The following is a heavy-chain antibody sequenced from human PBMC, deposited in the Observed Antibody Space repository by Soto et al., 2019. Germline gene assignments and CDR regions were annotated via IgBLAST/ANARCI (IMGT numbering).Heavy chain of an antibody. CDR1: GGSISSGGYY. D-gene: IGHD3-3*01. CDR3: ARGGFGVVNYYYYYYMDV. Sequence: SETLCLTCTVSGGSISSGGYYWSWIRQHPGKGLEWIGYIYYSGSTYYNPSLKSRVTISVDTSKNQFSLKLSSVTAADTAVYYCARGGFGVVNYYYYYYMDVWGKGTTVTVSS. J-gene: IGHJ6*03. CDR2: IYYSGST. V-gene: IGHV4-31*03.